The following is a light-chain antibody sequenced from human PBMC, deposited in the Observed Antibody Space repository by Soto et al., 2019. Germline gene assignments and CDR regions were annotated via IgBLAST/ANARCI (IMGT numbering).Light chain of an antibody. V-gene: IGKV3-20*01. CDR1: ESVSNNY. Sequence: PGERATLSCRASESVSNNYLAWYQQKPGQAPRLVIYGASSRATGIPDRFSGSGSGTDFTLTISRPEPEDFAVYYCQQYSKSPLTFGPGAKVNSK. J-gene: IGKJ1*01. CDR2: GAS. CDR3: QQYSKSPLT.